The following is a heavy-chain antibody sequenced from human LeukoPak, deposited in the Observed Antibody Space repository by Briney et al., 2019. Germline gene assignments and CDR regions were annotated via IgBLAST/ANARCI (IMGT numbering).Heavy chain of an antibody. CDR1: GFTFSDYY. V-gene: IGHV3-11*01. J-gene: IGHJ4*02. CDR3: AKGASGGAMVRGVLFDY. CDR2: ISSSGSTI. D-gene: IGHD3-10*01. Sequence: GGSLRLSCAASGFTFSDYYMSWIRQAPGNGLEWVSYISSSGSTIYYADSVKGRFTISRDNSKNTLYLQMNSLRAEDTAVYYCAKGASGGAMVRGVLFDYWGQGTLVTVSS.